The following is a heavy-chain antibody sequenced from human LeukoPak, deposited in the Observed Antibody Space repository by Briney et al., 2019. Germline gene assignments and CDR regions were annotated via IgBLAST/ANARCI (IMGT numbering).Heavy chain of an antibody. D-gene: IGHD2-15*01. V-gene: IGHV1-69*06. Sequence: SVKVSCKASGGTVSSYAISWVRQAPGQGLEWMGGIIPTFGTANYAQKFQGRVTITADKSTSTAYMELSSLRSEDTAVYYCAREGAVAASSGAFDIWGQGTMVTVSS. CDR3: AREGAVAASSGAFDI. CDR1: GGTVSSYA. CDR2: IIPTFGTA. J-gene: IGHJ3*02.